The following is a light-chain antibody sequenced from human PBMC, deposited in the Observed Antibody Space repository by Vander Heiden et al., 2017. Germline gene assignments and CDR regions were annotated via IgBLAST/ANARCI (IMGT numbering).Light chain of an antibody. Sequence: DIQMTPSPSSLSASVGDRVTITCQASQDISNYLNWYQQKPGKAPKLLIYEASNLETGVPARFSGSGSGTDFTFTISSLQPEDIATYYCQQYDNIPYTFGQGTKLEIK. CDR3: QQYDNIPYT. V-gene: IGKV1-33*01. J-gene: IGKJ2*01. CDR2: EAS. CDR1: QDISNY.